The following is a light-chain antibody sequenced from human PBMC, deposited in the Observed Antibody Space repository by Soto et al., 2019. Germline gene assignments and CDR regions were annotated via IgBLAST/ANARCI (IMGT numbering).Light chain of an antibody. J-gene: IGKJ2*01. CDR2: HAS. CDR3: QQYGTSPPVYA. V-gene: IGKV3-20*01. CDR1: QSVSNTY. Sequence: EIVLTQSPGTLSLSPGERATLSCRTSQSVSNTYLAWYQQKPGQAPRLLIYHASSRATGIPDRFSGSGSGTDFTLTISRLEPEDFAVYHCQQYGTSPPVYAFGQGTKLEI.